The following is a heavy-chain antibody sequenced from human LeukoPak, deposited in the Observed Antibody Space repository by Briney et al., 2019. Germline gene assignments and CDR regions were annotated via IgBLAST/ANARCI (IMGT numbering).Heavy chain of an antibody. V-gene: IGHV4-39*01. D-gene: IGHD3-10*01. CDR1: GGSISSSSYY. CDR2: IYYSGST. J-gene: IGHJ5*02. Sequence: PSETLSLACTVSGGSISSSSYYWGWIRQPPGKGLEWIGSIYYSGSTYYNPSLKSRVTISVDTSKNQFSLKLSSVTAADTAVYYCARLYAPITMVRGFGPRFDPWGQGTLVTVSS. CDR3: ARLYAPITMVRGFGPRFDP.